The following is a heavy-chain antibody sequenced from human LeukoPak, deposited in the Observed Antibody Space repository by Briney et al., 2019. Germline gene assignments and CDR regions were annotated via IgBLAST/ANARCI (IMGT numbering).Heavy chain of an antibody. V-gene: IGHV3-7*04. CDR3: ARGHYGSGSYYNSYYYYMDV. D-gene: IGHD3-10*01. CDR1: GFTFSSYW. CDR2: IKQDGSEK. Sequence: GGSLRLSCAASGFTFSSYWMSWVRQAPGKGLEWVANIKQDGSEKYYVDSVKGRFTISRDNAKNTLYLQMNSLRAEDTAVYYCARGHYGSGSYYNSYYYYMDVWGKGTTVTISS. J-gene: IGHJ6*03.